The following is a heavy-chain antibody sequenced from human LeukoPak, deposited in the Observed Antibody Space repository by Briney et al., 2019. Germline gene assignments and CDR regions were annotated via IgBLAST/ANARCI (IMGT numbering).Heavy chain of an antibody. CDR3: ARGSSVVALD. CDR1: GFTFSSYW. D-gene: IGHD2-15*01. J-gene: IGHJ4*02. V-gene: IGHV3-74*01. CDR2: ITSEGSST. Sequence: GGSLRLSCAASGFTFSSYWMHWVRQVPGKGLVWVSRITSEGSSTSYADSVKGRFTTSRDNAKNTLYLQITSLTAEDTAAYSCARGSSVVALDWGQGTLVTVSS.